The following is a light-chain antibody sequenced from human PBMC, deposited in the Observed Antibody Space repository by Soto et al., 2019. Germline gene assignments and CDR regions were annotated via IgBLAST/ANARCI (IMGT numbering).Light chain of an antibody. V-gene: IGKV3-15*01. CDR1: QSVSSN. J-gene: IGKJ1*01. CDR2: GAS. Sequence: EIVMTQSPATLSVSPGERATLSCRASQSVSSNLAWYQQNPGQAPRLLIYGASTRATGIPARFSGSGSGTEFTLTISSLQSEDFAVYYCQPYNNWPRTFGQGTKVEI. CDR3: QPYNNWPRT.